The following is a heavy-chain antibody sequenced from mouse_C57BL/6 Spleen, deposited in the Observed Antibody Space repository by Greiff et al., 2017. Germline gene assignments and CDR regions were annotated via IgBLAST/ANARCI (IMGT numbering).Heavy chain of an antibody. CDR1: GYTFTSYW. J-gene: IGHJ4*01. CDR2: IHPNSGST. CDR3: ARWWDAMDY. Sequence: QVQLQQPGAELVKPGASVKLSCKASGYTFTSYWMHWVKQRPGQGLEWIGMIHPNSGSTNYNEKFKSKATLTVDKSSSTAYMLLSRLTSEDSAVYCCARWWDAMDYWGQGTSVTVSS. V-gene: IGHV1-64*01. D-gene: IGHD1-1*02.